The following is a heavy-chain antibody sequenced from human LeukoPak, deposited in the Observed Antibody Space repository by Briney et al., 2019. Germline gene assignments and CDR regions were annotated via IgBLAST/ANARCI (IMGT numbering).Heavy chain of an antibody. CDR3: ATAAYYDILTGYYIAFDI. V-gene: IGHV5-51*01. CDR2: IYPGDSDT. Sequence: GESLKISCKGSGYSFTSYLIGWVRQMPGKGLEWMGIIYPGDSDTRYSPSFQGQVTISADKSISTAYLQWSSLKASDTAMYYCATAAYYDILTGYYIAFDIWGQGTMVTVSS. J-gene: IGHJ3*02. D-gene: IGHD3-9*01. CDR1: GYSFTSYL.